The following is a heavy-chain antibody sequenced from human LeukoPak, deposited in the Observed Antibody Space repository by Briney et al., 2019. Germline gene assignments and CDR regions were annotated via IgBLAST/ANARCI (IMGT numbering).Heavy chain of an antibody. CDR1: AASISDYS. J-gene: IGHJ5*02. D-gene: IGHD1-26*01. CDR3: ARDAIVGATNWFDP. CDR2: IYYSGST. Sequence: PSETLSLTCTVLAASISDYSCSCIRQPPGKGLEWIGYIYYSGSTNYNPSLKSRVTISLDTSKNQFSLKLSSVTAADTAVYYCARDAIVGATNWFDPWGQGTLVTVSS. V-gene: IGHV4-59*01.